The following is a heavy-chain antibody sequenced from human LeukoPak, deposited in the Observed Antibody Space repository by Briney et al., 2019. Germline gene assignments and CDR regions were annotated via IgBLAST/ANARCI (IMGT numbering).Heavy chain of an antibody. V-gene: IGHV7-4-1*02. CDR2: INTNTGNP. Sequence: ASVKVSCKASGYTFTDYYMHWVRQAPGQGLEWMGWINTNTGNPTYAQGFTGRFVFSLDTSVSTAYLQISSLKAEDTAVYYCARGFSSAEDWFDPWGQGTLVTVSS. D-gene: IGHD6-25*01. J-gene: IGHJ5*02. CDR1: GYTFTDYY. CDR3: ARGFSSAEDWFDP.